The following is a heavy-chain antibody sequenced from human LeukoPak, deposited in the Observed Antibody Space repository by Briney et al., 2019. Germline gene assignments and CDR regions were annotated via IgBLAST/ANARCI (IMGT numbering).Heavy chain of an antibody. D-gene: IGHD1-26*01. CDR3: AREWDLGGKAFDI. V-gene: IGHV3-53*01. CDR1: GFTVSSNY. Sequence: GSLRLSCAASGFTVSSNYMSWVRQAPGKGLEWVSVIYSGGSTYYADSVKGRFTISRDNSKNTLYLQMNSLRAEDTAVYYRAREWDLGGKAFDIWGQGTTVTVSS. J-gene: IGHJ3*02. CDR2: IYSGGST.